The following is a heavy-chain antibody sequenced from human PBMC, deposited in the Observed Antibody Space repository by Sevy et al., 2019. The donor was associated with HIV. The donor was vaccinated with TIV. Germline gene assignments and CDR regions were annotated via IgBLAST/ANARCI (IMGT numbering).Heavy chain of an antibody. CDR2: ISGSGGST. CDR1: GFTFSSYA. Sequence: GGSLRLSCAASGFTFSSYAMSWVRQAPGKGLEWVSAISGSGGSTYYAYSVKGRFTISRDNSKNTLYLQMNSLRAEDTAVYYCATELGTYYYDSSGYYSDYWGQGTLVTVSS. D-gene: IGHD3-22*01. V-gene: IGHV3-23*01. J-gene: IGHJ4*02. CDR3: ATELGTYYYDSSGYYSDY.